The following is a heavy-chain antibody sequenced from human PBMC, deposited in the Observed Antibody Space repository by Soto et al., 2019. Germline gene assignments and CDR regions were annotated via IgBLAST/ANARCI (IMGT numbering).Heavy chain of an antibody. Sequence: EVQLVESGGGLVQPGGSLRLSCAASGFTFSSYWMSWVRQAPGKGLEWVANIKEDGSDKYYVDSVKGRFTISRDNARNSLYLQVNGRGGEDTAVYYCAKEGEPYSSGCRKCGAYDYWGRGTLVTVSS. CDR1: GFTFSSYW. CDR2: IKEDGSDK. J-gene: IGHJ4*02. D-gene: IGHD6-19*01. CDR3: AKEGEPYSSGCRKCGAYDY. V-gene: IGHV3-7*03.